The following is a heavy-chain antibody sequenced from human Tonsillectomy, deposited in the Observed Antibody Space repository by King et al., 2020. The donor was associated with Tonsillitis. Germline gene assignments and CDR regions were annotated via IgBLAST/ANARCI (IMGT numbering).Heavy chain of an antibody. J-gene: IGHJ4*02. D-gene: IGHD4-17*01. CDR3: ARDLSDYGDYTLDFDY. Sequence: VQLVESGAEVKKPGASVKVSCKASGYIFSTYYIHWVRQAPGQGLEWMGVINPSGGSTSYAQKFQGRVTMTRDTSTSTVYMELSSLRSEDTAVYYCARDLSDYGDYTLDFDYWGQGTLVTVSS. CDR2: INPSGGST. CDR1: GYIFSTYY. V-gene: IGHV1-46*01.